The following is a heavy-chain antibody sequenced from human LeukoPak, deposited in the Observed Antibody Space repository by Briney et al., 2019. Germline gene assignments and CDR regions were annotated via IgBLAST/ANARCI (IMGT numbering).Heavy chain of an antibody. CDR3: ARRYSGYGNAFDI. V-gene: IGHV4-59*08. J-gene: IGHJ3*02. Sequence: SETLSLTCTVSGGSISSYYWSWIRQPPGKGLGWIGYIYSSGSINYSPSLKSRVTISVDTSKNQFSLKLYSVTAADTAVYYCARRYSGYGNAFDIWGQGTMVTVSS. D-gene: IGHD5-12*01. CDR1: GGSISSYY. CDR2: IYSSGSI.